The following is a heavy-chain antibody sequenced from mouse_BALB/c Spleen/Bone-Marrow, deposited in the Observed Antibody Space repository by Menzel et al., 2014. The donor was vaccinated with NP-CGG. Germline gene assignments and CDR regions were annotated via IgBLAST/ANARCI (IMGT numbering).Heavy chain of an antibody. CDR1: GFSLTSYG. V-gene: IGHV2-9*02. Sequence: VQVVESGPGLVAPSQSLSIPCTVSGFSLTSYGVHWVSQPPGKGLEWLGVIWAGGSTNYNSALMSRLSISKDNSKSQVFLKMNSLQTDDTAMYYCARGPFITTVHYYAMDYWGQGTSVTVSS. J-gene: IGHJ4*01. D-gene: IGHD1-2*01. CDR2: IWAGGST. CDR3: ARGPFITTVHYYAMDY.